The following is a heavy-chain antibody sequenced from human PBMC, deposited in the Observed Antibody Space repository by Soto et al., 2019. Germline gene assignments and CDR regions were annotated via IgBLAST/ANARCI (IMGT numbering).Heavy chain of an antibody. CDR3: ARWTMIASG. V-gene: IGHV3-33*01. CDR1: GFTFSSYG. Sequence: GGSLRLSCAASGFTFSSYGMHWVRQAPGKGLEWVAVIWYDGSNKYYADSVKGRFTISRDNAKNSLYLQMNSLRAEDTAVYYCARWTMIASGWGQGTLVTVSS. J-gene: IGHJ4*02. CDR2: IWYDGSNK. D-gene: IGHD3-22*01.